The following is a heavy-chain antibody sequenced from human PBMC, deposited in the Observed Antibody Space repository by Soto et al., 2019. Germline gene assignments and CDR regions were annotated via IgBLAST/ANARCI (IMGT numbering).Heavy chain of an antibody. CDR3: ANAILRLGYFQH. Sequence: VAVISYDGSNKYYADSVKGRFTISRDNSKNTLYLQMNSLRAEDTAVYYCANAILRLGYFQHWGQGTLVTVSS. V-gene: IGHV3-30*18. CDR2: ISYDGSNK. D-gene: IGHD3-16*01. J-gene: IGHJ1*01.